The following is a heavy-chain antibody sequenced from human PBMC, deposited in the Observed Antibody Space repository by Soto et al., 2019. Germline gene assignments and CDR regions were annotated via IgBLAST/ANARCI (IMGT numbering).Heavy chain of an antibody. CDR2: IYYSGST. J-gene: IGHJ5*02. CDR3: ARQGITIFGVVIGGNWFDP. Sequence: SVTLSLTCTVSGGSISSSSYYWGWIRQPPGKGLEWIGSIYYSGSTYYNPSLKSRVTISVDTSKNQFSLKLSSVTAADTAVYYCARQGITIFGVVIGGNWFDPWGQGTLVTVSS. CDR1: GGSISSSSYY. D-gene: IGHD3-3*01. V-gene: IGHV4-39*01.